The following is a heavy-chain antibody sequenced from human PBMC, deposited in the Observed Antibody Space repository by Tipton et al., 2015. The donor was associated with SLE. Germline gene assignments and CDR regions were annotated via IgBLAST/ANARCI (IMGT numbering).Heavy chain of an antibody. V-gene: IGHV3-74*01. Sequence: SLRLSCVGSGFSFGSDWMHWVRQAPGERPVWLSRMNSGGTIIDYADSVKGRFTISRDNGKNTLYLDMNSLRAEDTGVYYCVRAVVSSALTWGQGTLVTVSS. CDR2: MNSGGTII. CDR3: VRAVVSSALT. D-gene: IGHD2-8*02. CDR1: GFSFGSDW. J-gene: IGHJ4*02.